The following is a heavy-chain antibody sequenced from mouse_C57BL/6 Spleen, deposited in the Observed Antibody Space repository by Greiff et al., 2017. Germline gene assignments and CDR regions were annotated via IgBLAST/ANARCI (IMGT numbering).Heavy chain of an antibody. D-gene: IGHD1-1*01. V-gene: IGHV1-55*01. J-gene: IGHJ4*01. CDR2: IYPGSGST. CDR1: GYTFTSYW. CDR3: ASYYYGSRGRDAMDY. Sequence: QVQLQQPGAELVKPGASVKMSCKASGYTFTSYWITWVKQRPGQGLEWIGDIYPGSGSTNYNEKFKSKATLTVDTSSSTAYMQLSSLTSEDSAVYYCASYYYGSRGRDAMDYWGQGTSVTVSS.